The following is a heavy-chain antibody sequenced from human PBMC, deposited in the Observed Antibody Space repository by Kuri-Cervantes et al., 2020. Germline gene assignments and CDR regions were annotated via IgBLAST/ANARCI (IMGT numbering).Heavy chain of an antibody. J-gene: IGHJ3*02. CDR1: GFTFSSYW. V-gene: IGHV3-7*05. D-gene: IGHD3-10*01. Sequence: GGSLRLSWAASGFTFSSYWMGWVRQAPGKGLEWVANIKHDGSEKHYVDSVKGRFTISRDDAKNSLYLQMNSLRAEDTALYYCVKDITMIRGINVFDIWGQGTMVTVSS. CDR3: VKDITMIRGINVFDI. CDR2: IKHDGSEK.